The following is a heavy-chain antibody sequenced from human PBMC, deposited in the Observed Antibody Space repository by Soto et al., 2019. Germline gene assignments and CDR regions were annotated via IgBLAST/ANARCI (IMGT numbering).Heavy chain of an antibody. Sequence: GGSVRLSCAASGFTFSSYAMHWVRQAPGKGLEWVAVISYDGSNKYYADSVKGRFTISRDNSKNTLYLQMNSLRAEDTAVYYCARDPDTYGPTDYWGQGTLVTVSS. CDR1: GFTFSSYA. D-gene: IGHD3-16*01. CDR3: ARDPDTYGPTDY. V-gene: IGHV3-30-3*01. J-gene: IGHJ4*02. CDR2: ISYDGSNK.